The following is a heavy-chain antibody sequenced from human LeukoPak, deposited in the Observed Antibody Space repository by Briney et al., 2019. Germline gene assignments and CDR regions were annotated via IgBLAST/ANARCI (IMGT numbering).Heavy chain of an antibody. Sequence: GGSLRLSCAASGSTFSSYSMNWVRQAPGKGLEWVSSISSSSSYIYYADSVKGRFTISRDNSKNTLYLQMNSLRAEDTAVYYCAKYASPDDYYYMDVWGKGTTVTVSS. J-gene: IGHJ6*03. CDR2: ISSSSSYI. CDR3: AKYASPDDYYYMDV. CDR1: GSTFSSYS. V-gene: IGHV3-21*04.